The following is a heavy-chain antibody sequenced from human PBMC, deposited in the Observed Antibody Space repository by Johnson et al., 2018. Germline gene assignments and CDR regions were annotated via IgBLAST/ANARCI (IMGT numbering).Heavy chain of an antibody. Sequence: VQLVESGPGLVKXSETLSLTCTVSGGSISSYYWSWIRQPPGKGLEWIGEINPRESTSYNPSLKSRVTVSVDMSKNQFSLKLSSLTAAETAVYYCARRVYYYDSSGYYLDYWGQGTLVTVSS. D-gene: IGHD3-22*01. CDR1: GGSISSYY. V-gene: IGHV4-4*09. CDR3: ARRVYYYDSSGYYLDY. J-gene: IGHJ4*02. CDR2: INPREST.